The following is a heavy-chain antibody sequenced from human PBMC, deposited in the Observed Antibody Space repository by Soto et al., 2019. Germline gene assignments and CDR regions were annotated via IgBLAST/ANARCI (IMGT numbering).Heavy chain of an antibody. Sequence: SVKVSCKASGGTFSSYAISWVRPAPGQGLEWMGGIIPIFGTANYAQKFQGRVTITADESTSTAYMELSSLRSEDTAVYYCARGSNYVSGYYYYGMDVWGKGTTVTVSS. D-gene: IGHD4-4*01. V-gene: IGHV1-69*13. CDR3: ARGSNYVSGYYYYGMDV. CDR1: GGTFSSYA. J-gene: IGHJ6*04. CDR2: IIPIFGTA.